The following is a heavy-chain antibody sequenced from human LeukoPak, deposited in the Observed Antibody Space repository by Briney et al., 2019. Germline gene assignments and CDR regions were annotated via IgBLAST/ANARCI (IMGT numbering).Heavy chain of an antibody. J-gene: IGHJ4*02. Sequence: ASVKVSCKASADTFTDCFMYWVRQAPGQGLDLLGWINPNSGGTNYAQKFQGRVTMTRDTSISTVYMDLSRLRSDDTAVYYCARAPYNNTWYYFDYWGQGTLVTVSS. CDR2: INPNSGGT. CDR1: ADTFTDCF. V-gene: IGHV1-2*02. D-gene: IGHD6-13*01. CDR3: ARAPYNNTWYYFDY.